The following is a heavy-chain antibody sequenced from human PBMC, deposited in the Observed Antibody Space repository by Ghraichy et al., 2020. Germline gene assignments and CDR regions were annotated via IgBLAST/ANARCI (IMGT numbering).Heavy chain of an antibody. CDR2: ISYDGSNK. CDR3: ARENLMDSNFDY. J-gene: IGHJ4*02. D-gene: IGHD3/OR15-3a*01. Sequence: GGSLRLSCAASGFTFSSYAMHWVRQAPGKGLEWVAVISYDGSNKYYADSVKGRFTISRDNSKNTLYLQMNSLRAEDTAVYYCARENLMDSNFDYWGQGTLVTVSS. V-gene: IGHV3-30*04. CDR1: GFTFSSYA.